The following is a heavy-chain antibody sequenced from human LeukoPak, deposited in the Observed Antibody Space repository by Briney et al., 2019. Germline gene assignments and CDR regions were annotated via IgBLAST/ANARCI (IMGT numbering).Heavy chain of an antibody. V-gene: IGHV4-30-4*08. CDR1: GFTFSSYA. CDR2: IYYSGST. CDR3: AREGYESSLLY. Sequence: LRLSCAASGFTFSSYAMSWIRQPPGKGLEWIGYIYYSGSTYYNSSLKSRVTISVDTSKNQFSLKLSSVTAADTAVYYCAREGYESSLLYWGQGTLVTVSS. J-gene: IGHJ4*02. D-gene: IGHD3-22*01.